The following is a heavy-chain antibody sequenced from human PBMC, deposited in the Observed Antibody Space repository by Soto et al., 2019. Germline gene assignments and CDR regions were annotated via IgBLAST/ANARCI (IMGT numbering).Heavy chain of an antibody. V-gene: IGHV3-23*01. CDR3: AKGFCATTSCSRGYFDY. D-gene: IGHD2-2*01. CDR1: GFTFSSYA. J-gene: IGHJ4*02. Sequence: EVQLLESGGGLVQPGGSPRLSCAASGFTFSSYAMTWVRQAPGQGLEWVSSISGSGATTYYADSVKGRFTISRGNSENTLFLQMNSLGAVDTAVYYCAKGFCATTSCSRGYFDYWGQGTLVTVSS. CDR2: ISGSGATT.